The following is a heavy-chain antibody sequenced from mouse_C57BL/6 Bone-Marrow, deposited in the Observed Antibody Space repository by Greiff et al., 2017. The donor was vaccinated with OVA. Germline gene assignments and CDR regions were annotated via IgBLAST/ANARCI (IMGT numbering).Heavy chain of an antibody. Sequence: EVKVVESGGGLVKPGGSLKLSCAASGFTFSDYGMHWVRQAPEKGLEWVAYISSGSSTIYYADTVKGRFTISRDNAKNTLFLQMTSLRSEDTAMYYCARPYYYGSSPYYSDYWGQGTTLTVSS. D-gene: IGHD1-1*01. V-gene: IGHV5-17*01. J-gene: IGHJ2*01. CDR2: ISSGSSTI. CDR3: ARPYYYGSSPYYSDY. CDR1: GFTFSDYG.